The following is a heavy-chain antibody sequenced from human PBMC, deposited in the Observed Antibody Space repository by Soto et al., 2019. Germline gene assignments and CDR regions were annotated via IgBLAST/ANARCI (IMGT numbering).Heavy chain of an antibody. V-gene: IGHV3-30*18. Sequence: QVPLVESGGGVVQPGRSLRLSCAASGFTFSSYGMHWVRQAPGKGLEWVAVISYDGSNKYYADSVKGRFTISRDNXKNTLYLQMNSLRAEDTAVYYCAKAIDGDYAYFDYWGQGTLVTVSS. CDR2: ISYDGSNK. D-gene: IGHD4-17*01. CDR1: GFTFSSYG. J-gene: IGHJ4*02. CDR3: AKAIDGDYAYFDY.